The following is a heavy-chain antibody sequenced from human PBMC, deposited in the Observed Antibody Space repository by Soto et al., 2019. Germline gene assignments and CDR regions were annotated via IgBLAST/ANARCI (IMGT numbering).Heavy chain of an antibody. D-gene: IGHD6-19*01. J-gene: IGHJ4*02. Sequence: SETLSLTCTVSGASISSFYWSWIRQPPGKGLEWIGYISYSGSTNYNPSLKSRVTISVVTSKNQFSLRLSSVTAADTAVYFCARLDSAVVGYFDYWGQGSLVTVSS. CDR3: ARLDSAVVGYFDY. CDR1: GASISSFY. CDR2: ISYSGST. V-gene: IGHV4-59*08.